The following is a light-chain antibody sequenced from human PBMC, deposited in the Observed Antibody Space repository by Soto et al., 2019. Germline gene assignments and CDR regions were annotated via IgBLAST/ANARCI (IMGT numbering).Light chain of an antibody. V-gene: IGLV1-44*01. J-gene: IGLJ2*01. CDR1: SSNIGSKS. CDR3: AAWDDSLTGHVV. CDR2: NDN. Sequence: QAVVTQPPSASGTPGQRVTISCSGSSSNIGSKSVNWYQQLPGTVPKVVIYNDNLRPSGVPDRFSGSKSGTSASLAISGLQSEDEADYYCAAWDDSLTGHVVFGGGTKLTVL.